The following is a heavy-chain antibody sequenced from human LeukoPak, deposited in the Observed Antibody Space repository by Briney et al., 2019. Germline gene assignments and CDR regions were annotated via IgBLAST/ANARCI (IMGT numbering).Heavy chain of an antibody. V-gene: IGHV4-4*07. J-gene: IGHJ5*02. CDR1: GGSISGYY. CDR2: MSTSGNS. Sequence: PSETLSLTCTVSGGSISGYYWSWTRQPAGKGLEWIGRMSTSGNSNYIPSLVSRVTMSVDTSKNQFSLNLSSVTAADTAVYYCVRESGSMRWFDPWGQGTLVTVSS. CDR3: VRESGSMRWFDP. D-gene: IGHD6-25*01.